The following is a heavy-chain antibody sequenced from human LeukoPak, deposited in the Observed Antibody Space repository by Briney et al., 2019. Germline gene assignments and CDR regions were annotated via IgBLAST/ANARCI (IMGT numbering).Heavy chain of an antibody. D-gene: IGHD5-12*01. CDR1: GFSYSTYS. CDR2: ITGSSSTT. CDR3: ARGDRNSGYDLYYCDY. V-gene: IGHV3-48*02. Sequence: PGGSLRLSCAASGFSYSTYSMNWVRQAPGKGLEWVSYITGSSSTTYYADSVKGRFTISRDNAKNSLYLQMNSLRDEDTAVYYCARGDRNSGYDLYYCDYWGQGTLVTVSS. J-gene: IGHJ4*02.